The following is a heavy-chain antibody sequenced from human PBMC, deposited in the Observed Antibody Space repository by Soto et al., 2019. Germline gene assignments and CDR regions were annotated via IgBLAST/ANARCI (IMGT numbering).Heavy chain of an antibody. CDR2: IYYSGST. Sequence: SETLSLTCTVSGGSISSYYWSWIRQPPGKGLEWIGYIYYSGSTNYNPSLKSRVTISVDTSKNQFSLQLNSVTPEDTAVYYCARDISGYDYDYWGQGTLVTVSS. CDR1: GGSISSYY. J-gene: IGHJ4*02. D-gene: IGHD5-12*01. CDR3: ARDISGYDYDY. V-gene: IGHV4-59*12.